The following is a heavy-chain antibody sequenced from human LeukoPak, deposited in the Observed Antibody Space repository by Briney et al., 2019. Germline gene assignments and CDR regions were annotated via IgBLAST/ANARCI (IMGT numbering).Heavy chain of an antibody. V-gene: IGHV3-21*01. J-gene: IGHJ3*02. CDR2: ISSSSYI. CDR3: ASLLDIVVVTAINAFDI. Sequence: GGSLRLSCAASGFTFSSYSMNWVRQAPGKGLEWVSSISSSSYIYYADSVKGRFTISRDNAKNSHYLQMNSLRAEDTAVYYCASLLDIVVVTAINAFDIWGQGTMVTVSS. CDR1: GFTFSSYS. D-gene: IGHD2-21*02.